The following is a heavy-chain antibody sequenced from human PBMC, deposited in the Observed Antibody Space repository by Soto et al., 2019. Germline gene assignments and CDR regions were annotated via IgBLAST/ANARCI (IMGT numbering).Heavy chain of an antibody. CDR2: IKSKIDGGTT. CDR3: MTHGPPDTLAI. J-gene: IGHJ3*02. D-gene: IGHD2-8*01. Sequence: PGGSLRLSCVASGFAFNNAWMNWVRQAPGKGLEWVGRIKSKIDGGTTDYAAPVKGRFTISRDDSENTLFLEMNSLKTEDTAVYSCMTHGPPDTLAIWGQGTMVTVSS. V-gene: IGHV3-15*07. CDR1: GFAFNNAW.